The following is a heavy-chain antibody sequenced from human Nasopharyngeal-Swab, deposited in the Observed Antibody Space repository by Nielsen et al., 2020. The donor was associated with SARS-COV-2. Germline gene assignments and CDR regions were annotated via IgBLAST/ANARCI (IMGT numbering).Heavy chain of an antibody. J-gene: IGHJ4*02. D-gene: IGHD2-15*01. V-gene: IGHV4-59*08. CDR3: ARQTIVVVVAATPGFDY. CDR1: GGSISSYY. CDR2: IYYSGST. Sequence: SETLSLTCTVSGGSISSYYWSWIRQPPGKGLEWIGYIYYSGSTNYNPSLKSRVTISVDTSKNQFSLKLSSVTAADTAVYYCARQTIVVVVAATPGFDYWGQGTLVTVSS.